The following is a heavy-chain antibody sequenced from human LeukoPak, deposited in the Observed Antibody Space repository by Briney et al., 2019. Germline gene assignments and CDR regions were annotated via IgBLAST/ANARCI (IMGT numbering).Heavy chain of an antibody. Sequence: GASVKVSCKASGYTFTSYGISWVRQAPGQGLEWMGWISAYNGNTNYALKLQGRVTMTTDTSTSTAYMELRSLRSDDTAVYYCARVGNLGRITMIAPFDHWGQGTLVTVSS. J-gene: IGHJ4*02. CDR2: ISAYNGNT. V-gene: IGHV1-18*01. CDR3: ARVGNLGRITMIAPFDH. D-gene: IGHD3-22*01. CDR1: GYTFTSYG.